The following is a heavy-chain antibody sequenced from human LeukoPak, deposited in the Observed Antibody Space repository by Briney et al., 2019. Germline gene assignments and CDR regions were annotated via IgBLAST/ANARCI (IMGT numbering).Heavy chain of an antibody. CDR3: ARVYLAAAGTGGYYFDY. Sequence: ASVKVSCKASGYTFTGYYMHWVRQAPGQGLEWMGWINPNSGGTNYAQKFQGRVTMTRDTSISTAYMELSRLRSDDTAVYYYARVYLAAAGTGGYYFDYWGQGTLVTVSS. CDR2: INPNSGGT. D-gene: IGHD6-13*01. J-gene: IGHJ4*02. CDR1: GYTFTGYY. V-gene: IGHV1-2*02.